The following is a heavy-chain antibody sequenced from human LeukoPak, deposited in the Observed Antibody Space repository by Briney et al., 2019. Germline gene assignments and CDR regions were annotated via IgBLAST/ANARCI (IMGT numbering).Heavy chain of an antibody. CDR1: GGSISTYY. J-gene: IGHJ4*02. CDR3: ARSGGYSSSWSL. Sequence: SETLSLTCTVSGGSISTYYWNWIRQPPGKGLEWMGYIYYSGSTNYNPSLKSRVTISVDPSKNQFSLKLNSVTAADTAVYYCARSGGYSSSWSLWGQGTLVTVSS. D-gene: IGHD6-13*01. CDR2: IYYSGST. V-gene: IGHV4-59*01.